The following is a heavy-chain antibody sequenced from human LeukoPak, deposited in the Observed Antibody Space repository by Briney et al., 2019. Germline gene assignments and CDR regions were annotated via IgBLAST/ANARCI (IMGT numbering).Heavy chain of an antibody. CDR1: GFSLSTRGMS. Sequence: SGPALVKPTQTLTLTCTFSGFSLSTRGMSVSWIRQPPGKALERLALIEWDDEKYYSTSLKTRLTISKDTSKNQVVLTMTNMDPMDTATYYCARLSYGSKSPLDYWGQGTLVTVSS. V-gene: IGHV2-70*01. D-gene: IGHD3-10*01. CDR2: IEWDDEK. CDR3: ARLSYGSKSPLDY. J-gene: IGHJ4*02.